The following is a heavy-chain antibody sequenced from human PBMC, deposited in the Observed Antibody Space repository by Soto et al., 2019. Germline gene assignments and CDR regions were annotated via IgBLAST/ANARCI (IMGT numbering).Heavy chain of an antibody. Sequence: EVQLLESGGGLVQPGGSLRLSCAASGFTFSSYAMSWVRQAPGKGLEWVSAISGSGGSTYYADSVKGRFTISRDNSKKTLYLQMNSLRAEDTAVYYCAKALDSGSYYIEGYYFDYWGQGTLVTVSS. CDR3: AKALDSGSYYIEGYYFDY. D-gene: IGHD1-26*01. V-gene: IGHV3-23*01. CDR2: ISGSGGST. J-gene: IGHJ4*02. CDR1: GFTFSSYA.